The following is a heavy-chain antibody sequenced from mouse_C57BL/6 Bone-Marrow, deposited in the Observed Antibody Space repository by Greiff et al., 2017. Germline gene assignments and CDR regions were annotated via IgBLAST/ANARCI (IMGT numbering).Heavy chain of an antibody. Sequence: DVMLVESGGGLVKPGGSLKLSCAASGFTFSDYGMHWVRQAPEKGLEWVAYISSGSSTIYYADTVKGRFTISRDNAKNTLFLQMTSLRSEDTAMYYCARIYYYGSSYFYWYFDVWGTGTTVTVSS. CDR1: GFTFSDYG. CDR2: ISSGSSTI. CDR3: ARIYYYGSSYFYWYFDV. J-gene: IGHJ1*03. D-gene: IGHD1-1*01. V-gene: IGHV5-17*01.